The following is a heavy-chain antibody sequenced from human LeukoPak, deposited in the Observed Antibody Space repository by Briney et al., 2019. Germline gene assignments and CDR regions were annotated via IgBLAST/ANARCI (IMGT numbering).Heavy chain of an antibody. D-gene: IGHD2-15*01. Sequence: AGGSLRLSCAASGFTVSSNYMSWVRQAPGKGLEWVSIIYSGGSTFYADSVKGRFTISRDNSKNTLYLQMNSLRAEDTAVYYCAKARTVVAATLFDYWGQGTLVTVSS. J-gene: IGHJ4*02. CDR1: GFTVSSNY. CDR3: AKARTVVAATLFDY. V-gene: IGHV3-53*01. CDR2: IYSGGST.